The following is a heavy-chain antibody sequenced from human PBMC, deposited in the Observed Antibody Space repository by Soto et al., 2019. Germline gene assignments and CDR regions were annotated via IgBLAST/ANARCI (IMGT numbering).Heavy chain of an antibody. D-gene: IGHD2-2*01. J-gene: IGHJ6*02. CDR1: GGTFSSYA. Sequence: QVQLVQSGAEVKEPGSSVKVSCKASGGTFSSYAISWVRQAPGQGLEWMGGIIPIFGTANYAQKFQGRVTITADESTSTAYMELSSLRSEDTAVYYCARAIRYCSSTSCYDDYYYYGMDVWGQGTTVTVSS. CDR3: ARAIRYCSSTSCYDDYYYYGMDV. V-gene: IGHV1-69*01. CDR2: IIPIFGTA.